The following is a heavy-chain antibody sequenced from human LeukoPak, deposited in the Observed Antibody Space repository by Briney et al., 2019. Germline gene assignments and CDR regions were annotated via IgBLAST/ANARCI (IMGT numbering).Heavy chain of an antibody. Sequence: SETLSLTCTVSGGSISSSSYYWGWIRQSPGKGLEWIGSVSHSGGTYYNPSIRSRLTTSLDTSTNQFSLDLYSVTAADTAVYYCARDQTNFGIILWAFDIWGQGTMVTVSS. CDR1: GGSISSSSYY. V-gene: IGHV4-39*07. CDR3: ARDQTNFGIILWAFDI. D-gene: IGHD3-3*01. J-gene: IGHJ3*02. CDR2: VSHSGGT.